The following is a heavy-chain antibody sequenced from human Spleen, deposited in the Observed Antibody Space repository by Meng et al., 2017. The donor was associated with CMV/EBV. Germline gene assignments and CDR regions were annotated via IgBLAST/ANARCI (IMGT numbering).Heavy chain of an antibody. V-gene: IGHV1-2*02. CDR1: GYPFISYG. CDR3: AREVNWFDP. J-gene: IGHJ5*02. Sequence: VSCETSGYPFISYGISWVRQAPGKGLEWMGWINPNSGGTNYAQKFQGRVTMTRDTSISTAYMELSRLRSDDTAVYYCAREVNWFDPWGQGTLVTVSS. CDR2: INPNSGGT.